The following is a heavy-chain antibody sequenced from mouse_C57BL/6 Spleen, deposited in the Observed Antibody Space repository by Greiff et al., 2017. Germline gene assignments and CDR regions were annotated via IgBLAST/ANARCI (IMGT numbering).Heavy chain of an antibody. V-gene: IGHV1-15*01. D-gene: IGHD1-1*01. J-gene: IGHJ3*01. CDR2: IDPETGGT. CDR1: GYTFTDYE. Sequence: QVQLKESGAELVRPGASVTLSCKASGYTFTDYEMHWVKQTPVHGLEWIGAIDPETGGTAYNQKFKGKAILTADKSSSTAYMELRSLTSEDSAVYYCTRGYGSSFAYWGQGTLVTVSA. CDR3: TRGYGSSFAY.